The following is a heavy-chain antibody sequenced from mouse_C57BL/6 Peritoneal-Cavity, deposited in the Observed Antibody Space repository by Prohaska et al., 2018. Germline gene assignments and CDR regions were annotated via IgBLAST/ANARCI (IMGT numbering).Heavy chain of an antibody. V-gene: IGHV1-52*01. CDR1: GYTFTSNW. D-gene: IGHD2-2*01. CDR3: LVRGFAY. J-gene: IGHJ3*01. Sequence: QVQLQQPGAELVRPGSSVKLSCKASGYTFTSNWLYLVKQRPRQGFEWIGNIDPSDSETHYNQKFKDKATLTVDKSSSTAYMQLSSLTSEDSAVYYCLVRGFAYWGQGTLVTVSA. CDR2: IDPSDSET.